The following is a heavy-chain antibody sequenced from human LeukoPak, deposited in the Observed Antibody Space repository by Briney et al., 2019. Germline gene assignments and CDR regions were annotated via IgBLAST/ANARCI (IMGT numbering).Heavy chain of an antibody. D-gene: IGHD2-2*01. CDR3: ARTGYCSSTSCYGLFDY. CDR1: GGSISSYY. CDR2: IYYSGST. Sequence: SETLSLTCTVSGGSISSYYWSWIRQPPGKGLEWIGYIYYSGSTHYNPSLKSRVTISVDTSKNQFSLKLSSVTAADTAVYYCARTGYCSSTSCYGLFDYWGQGTLVTVSS. V-gene: IGHV4-59*01. J-gene: IGHJ4*02.